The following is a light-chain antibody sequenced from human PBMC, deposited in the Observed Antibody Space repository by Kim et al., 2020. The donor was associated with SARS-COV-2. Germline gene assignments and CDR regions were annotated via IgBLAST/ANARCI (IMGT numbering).Light chain of an antibody. J-gene: IGKJ2*01. Sequence: AIQLTQSPSSLSASVGDRVTITCRASQGIRSALAWYQQKPGKPPKLLIYDASSLESGVPSRFSGSGSGTDFTLTISSLQPEDFSTYYCQHFNNYPYTFGRGTKLEI. V-gene: IGKV1D-13*01. CDR2: DAS. CDR3: QHFNNYPYT. CDR1: QGIRSA.